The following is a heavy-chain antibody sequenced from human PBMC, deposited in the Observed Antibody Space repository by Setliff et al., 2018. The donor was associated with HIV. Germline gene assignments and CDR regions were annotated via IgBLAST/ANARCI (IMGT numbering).Heavy chain of an antibody. Sequence: SETLSLTCTVSGDSIGYYYWSWIRQPAGRGLAWMGRIHTSGSTNYNPSLTSRVTLSVDTSKNQFFLKLTSLSAADTAVYYCARDRIEVVVDGPHDVFDVWGRGTTVTVSS. V-gene: IGHV4-4*07. J-gene: IGHJ3*01. CDR3: ARDRIEVVVDGPHDVFDV. D-gene: IGHD2-15*01. CDR1: GDSIGYYY. CDR2: IHTSGST.